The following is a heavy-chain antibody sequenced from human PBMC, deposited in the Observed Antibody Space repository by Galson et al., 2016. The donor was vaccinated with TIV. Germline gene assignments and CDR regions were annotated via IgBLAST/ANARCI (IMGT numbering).Heavy chain of an antibody. CDR1: GGSLSSGGHY. Sequence: LSLTCSVSGGSLSSGGHYWSWIRQPPGRGLEWIGYIYQSGSTDYNPSLKSRVTISRDTSKNQLSLKLNSVTAADTAVYYCVRDRVEMVTTDFFYYYVDVWGKGTTVTVSS. D-gene: IGHD5-24*01. CDR3: VRDRVEMVTTDFFYYYVDV. V-gene: IGHV4-61*08. CDR2: IYQSGST. J-gene: IGHJ6*03.